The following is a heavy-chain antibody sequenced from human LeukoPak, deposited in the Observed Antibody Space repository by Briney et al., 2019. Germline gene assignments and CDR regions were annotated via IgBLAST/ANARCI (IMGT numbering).Heavy chain of an antibody. Sequence: GGSLRLSCAASGFTFSSYAMSWVRQAPGKGLEWVSAISGSGGSTYYADSVKGRFTISRDNSKNTLYLQMNSLRAEDRAVYYCAKCGGNYYDSSGYYVPPPYFDYWGQGTLVTVSS. V-gene: IGHV3-23*01. CDR1: GFTFSSYA. CDR2: ISGSGGST. D-gene: IGHD3-22*01. J-gene: IGHJ4*02. CDR3: AKCGGNYYDSSGYYVPPPYFDY.